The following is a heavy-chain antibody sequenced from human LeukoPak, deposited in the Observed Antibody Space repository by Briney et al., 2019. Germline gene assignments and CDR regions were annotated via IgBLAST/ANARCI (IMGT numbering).Heavy chain of an antibody. J-gene: IGHJ6*02. CDR1: GFRFSDYA. CDR3: ARDFRNKGLDV. D-gene: IGHD2/OR15-2a*01. CDR2: SSASGSIA. V-gene: IGHV3-23*01. Sequence: GGSLRLSCEVPGFRFSDYAMNWVRQAPGKGLEWVSTSSASGSIAFYADSVKGRFTISRDFSKNTLYLQMNSLRVEDTAVYYCARDFRNKGLDVWGQGTTVTVSS.